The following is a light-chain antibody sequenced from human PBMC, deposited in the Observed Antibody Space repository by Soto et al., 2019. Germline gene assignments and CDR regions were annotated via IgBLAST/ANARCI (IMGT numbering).Light chain of an antibody. CDR2: DAS. J-gene: IGKJ5*01. Sequence: IQMTQWRSSLSASVGYRVTITCQASQDVSNYLNWYQQKLGKAPKLLIYDASNLETGVPSRFSGSGSGTYFSFTISSLQPEDFATYYCQQYSNLITFGQGTRLEIK. V-gene: IGKV1-33*01. CDR1: QDVSNY. CDR3: QQYSNLIT.